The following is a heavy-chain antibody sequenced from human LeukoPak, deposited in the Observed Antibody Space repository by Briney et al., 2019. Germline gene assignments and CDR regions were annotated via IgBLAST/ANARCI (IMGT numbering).Heavy chain of an antibody. CDR3: AKEGVHITMIVVTRPGYFDY. D-gene: IGHD3-22*01. CDR1: GFRPRSYW. V-gene: IGHV3-74*01. Sequence: GGSLRLSCVVSGFRPRSYWMHWVRQGPGKGLVWVAGINSDGSRTIYADSVKGRFTISRDNSKNTLYLQMNSLRAEDTAVYYCAKEGVHITMIVVTRPGYFDYWGQGTLVTVSS. CDR2: INSDGSRT. J-gene: IGHJ4*02.